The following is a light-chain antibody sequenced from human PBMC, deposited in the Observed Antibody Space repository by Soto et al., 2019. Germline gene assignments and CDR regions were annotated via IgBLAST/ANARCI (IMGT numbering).Light chain of an antibody. V-gene: IGLV1-44*01. CDR1: TSNIGRNN. CDR3: AVWDVSLNGWV. Sequence: QPVLTQPPSASGTPGQRVTISCSGGTSNIGRNNVDWHQQLPGSAPKLLIYTNNQRPSGVPDRFSGSKSGTSASLVISGLQSEDEADYFCAVWDVSLNGWVFGGGTKLTVL. CDR2: TNN. J-gene: IGLJ3*02.